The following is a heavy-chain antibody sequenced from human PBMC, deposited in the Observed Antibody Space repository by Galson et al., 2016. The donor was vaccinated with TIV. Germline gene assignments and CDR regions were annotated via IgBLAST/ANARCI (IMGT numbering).Heavy chain of an antibody. CDR2: IWYDGTNT. V-gene: IGHV3-33*01. D-gene: IGHD4-23*01. J-gene: IGHJ4*02. CDR1: GFTFSSFG. CDR3: ARAPDYGGNFGGTGEKHSYYFHY. Sequence: SLRLSCAASGFTFSSFGMHWVRQAPGKGLEWVALIWYDGTNTYYADSVKGRFTISRDNSKNTLFVQMNSLRAEDTAVYYCARAPDYGGNFGGTGEKHSYYFHYWGQGTLVTVSS.